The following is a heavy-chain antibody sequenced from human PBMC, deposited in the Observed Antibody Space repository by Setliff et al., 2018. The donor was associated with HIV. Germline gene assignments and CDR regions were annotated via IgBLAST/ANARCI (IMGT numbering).Heavy chain of an antibody. Sequence: SETLSLTCNVSGSPISSHYWTWIRQPPGKGLEWIGYIYYSGSTTYNPSLKGRVAISVDTSKNQFSLKVNSVTAVDTAVYYCARGLNDYTNPSYMDVWGKGTTVTVSS. CDR2: IYYSGST. V-gene: IGHV4-59*11. D-gene: IGHD4-4*01. CDR3: ARGLNDYTNPSYMDV. J-gene: IGHJ6*03. CDR1: GSPISSHY.